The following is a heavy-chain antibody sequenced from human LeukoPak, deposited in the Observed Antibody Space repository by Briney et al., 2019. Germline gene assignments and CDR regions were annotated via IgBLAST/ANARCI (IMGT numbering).Heavy chain of an antibody. Sequence: PGGSLRLSYAASGFTFSSYRMNWVRQAPGKGLEWVSYISSGSGTIYYADSVKGRFTISRDNAKNSLYLQMNSLRAEDTAVYYCAREGVLDIWGQGTMVTVSS. D-gene: IGHD2-8*01. V-gene: IGHV3-48*01. J-gene: IGHJ3*02. CDR2: ISSGSGTI. CDR3: AREGVLDI. CDR1: GFTFSSYR.